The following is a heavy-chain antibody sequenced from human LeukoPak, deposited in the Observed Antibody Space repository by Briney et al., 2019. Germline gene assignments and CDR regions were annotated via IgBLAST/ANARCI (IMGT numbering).Heavy chain of an antibody. CDR1: GFAFTSYT. CDR3: ARGAGIDY. Sequence: GGSLRLSCAASGFAFTSYTMNWVRQAPGEGLEWVSSISYSGYISYADSVKGRFTISRDNATNSLYLQMNSLRADDTAVYYCARGAGIDYWGQGSLVTVSP. D-gene: IGHD6-19*01. CDR2: ISYSGYI. J-gene: IGHJ4*02. V-gene: IGHV3-21*01.